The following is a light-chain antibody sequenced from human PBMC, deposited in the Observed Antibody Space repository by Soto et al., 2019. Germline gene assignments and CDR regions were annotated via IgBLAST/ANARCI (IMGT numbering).Light chain of an antibody. CDR1: QSVGTN. CDR2: GAF. Sequence: ERVMTQSPVTLSVSPGESVTLSCRASQSVGTNLAWYQQKPGQAPRLVIYGAFNRATSIPARFSGSGSGTDFTLTISSLEPEDFAVYYCQQRNIWPPVTFGQGTRLENK. J-gene: IGKJ5*01. V-gene: IGKV3-11*01. CDR3: QQRNIWPPVT.